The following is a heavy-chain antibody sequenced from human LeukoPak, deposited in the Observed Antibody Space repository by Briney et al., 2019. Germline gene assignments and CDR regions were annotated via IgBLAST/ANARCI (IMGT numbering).Heavy chain of an antibody. CDR1: GFTFSSYA. CDR3: ANFLSGSYHFDY. J-gene: IGHJ4*02. V-gene: IGHV3-23*01. D-gene: IGHD1-26*01. Sequence: ESGGSLRLSCAASGFTFSSYAMSWVRQAPGRGLEWVSTISGSGHITFYADSVKGRFTISSDNSKNTLYLQMNSLRAEDTAVYYCANFLSGSYHFDYWGQGTLVTVSS. CDR2: ISGSGHIT.